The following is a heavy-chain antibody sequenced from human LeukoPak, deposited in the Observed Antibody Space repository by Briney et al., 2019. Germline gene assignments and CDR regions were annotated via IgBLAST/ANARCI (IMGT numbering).Heavy chain of an antibody. D-gene: IGHD3-22*01. J-gene: IGHJ4*02. Sequence: GGSLRLSCAASGFTFSSYGMHWVRQAPGKGLEWVAVIWYDGSNKYYADSVKGRFTISRDNSKNTLYLQMNSLRAEDTAVYYCARDPTAMIRCVGYFDYWGQGTLVTVSS. V-gene: IGHV3-33*01. CDR3: ARDPTAMIRCVGYFDY. CDR1: GFTFSSYG. CDR2: IWYDGSNK.